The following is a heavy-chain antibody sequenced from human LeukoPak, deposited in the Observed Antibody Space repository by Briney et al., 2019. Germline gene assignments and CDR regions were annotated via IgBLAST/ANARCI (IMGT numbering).Heavy chain of an antibody. CDR2: ISYDGSNK. CDR3: AKAGTTVTTYAWFDP. CDR1: GFTFSSYG. Sequence: PGRSLRLSCAASGFTFSSYGMHWVRQAPGKGLEWVAVISYDGSNKYYADSVKGRFTISRDNSKNTLYLQMNSLRAEDTAVYYCAKAGTTVTTYAWFDPWGQGTLVTASS. J-gene: IGHJ5*02. V-gene: IGHV3-30*18. D-gene: IGHD4-17*01.